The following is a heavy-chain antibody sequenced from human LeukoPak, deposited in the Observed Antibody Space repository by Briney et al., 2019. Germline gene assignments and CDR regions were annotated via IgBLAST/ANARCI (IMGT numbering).Heavy chain of an antibody. V-gene: IGHV3-23*01. CDR3: ARESRALLWFWDTNWFDP. J-gene: IGHJ5*02. CDR2: ISNSGGST. CDR1: GFTFSSYA. Sequence: PPGGSLRLSCAASGFTFSSYAMSWVRQTPGKGLEWVSGISNSGGSTYYADSVKGRFTISRDNSKNTLYLQMNSLRAEDTAVYYCARESRALLWFWDTNWFDPWGQGTLVTVSS. D-gene: IGHD3-10*01.